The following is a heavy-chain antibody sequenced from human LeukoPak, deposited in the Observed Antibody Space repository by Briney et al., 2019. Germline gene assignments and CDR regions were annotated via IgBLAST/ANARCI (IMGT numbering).Heavy chain of an antibody. V-gene: IGHV1-69*01. J-gene: IGHJ4*02. D-gene: IGHD3-22*01. CDR1: GGTFSSYA. CDR3: ARGGWYYDSSGYPCDY. Sequence: SVKVSCKASGGTFSSYAISWVRQAPGQGLEWMGGIIPIFGTANYAQKFQGRVTITADESTSTAYMELSSLRSEDTAVYYCARGGWYYDSSGYPCDYWGQGTLVTVSS. CDR2: IIPIFGTA.